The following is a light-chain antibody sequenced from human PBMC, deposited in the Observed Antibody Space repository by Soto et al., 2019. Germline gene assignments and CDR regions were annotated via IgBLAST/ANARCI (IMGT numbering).Light chain of an antibody. CDR1: QGVSAD. CDR2: AAS. V-gene: IGKV1-39*01. Sequence: DIQMTQSPSSLSASVGDRVTITCRARQGVSADLLWYQQRQGRAPKLLLYAASNLVSGFPSRFSGGGSGTNFTLTISRLQREDLATYYCQQSYRTPHTFGQGTKRENK. CDR3: QQSYRTPHT. J-gene: IGKJ2*01.